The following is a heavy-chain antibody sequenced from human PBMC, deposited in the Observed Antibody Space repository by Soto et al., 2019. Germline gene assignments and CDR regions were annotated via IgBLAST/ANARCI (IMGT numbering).Heavy chain of an antibody. CDR1: GGCISSYY. CDR3: ARQGQQLWAPFDY. V-gene: IGHV4-59*08. Sequence: PSETLALTCTVSGGCISSYYWSWIRQPPGKGLEWIGYIYYSGSTNYNPSLKSRVTISVDTSKNQFSLKLSSVTAADTAVYYCARQGQQLWAPFDYWGQGTLVTVSS. D-gene: IGHD5-18*01. CDR2: IYYSGST. J-gene: IGHJ4*02.